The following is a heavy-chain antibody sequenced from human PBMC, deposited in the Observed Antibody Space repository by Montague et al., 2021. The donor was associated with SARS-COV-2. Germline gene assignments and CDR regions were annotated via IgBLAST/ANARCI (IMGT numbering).Heavy chain of an antibody. D-gene: IGHD1-26*01. CDR2: ISNDGSNK. CDR3: ARESGSFHDGGYFDY. Sequence: SLRLSCAASGFYFSYAMHWVRQAPGKGLEWVALISNDGSNKHYADSVKGRFTISRDNSKSTLYLQMNSLRTGDTAVYYCARESGSFHDGGYFDYWGQGSLVTVSS. V-gene: IGHV3-30*04. J-gene: IGHJ4*02. CDR1: GFYFSYA.